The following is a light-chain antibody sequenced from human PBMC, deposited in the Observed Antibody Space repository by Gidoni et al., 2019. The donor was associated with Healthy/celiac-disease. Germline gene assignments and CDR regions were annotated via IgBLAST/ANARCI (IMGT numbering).Light chain of an antibody. CDR1: QSVSSST. CDR2: GAS. J-gene: IGKJ1*01. CDR3: QQYGSSPPWT. V-gene: IGKV3-20*01. Sequence: EIVLPPSPGTLSLSPGERATLSCRASQSVSSSTLAWYQQKPGQAPRLLIYGASSRSTGLPDRFSGSGAGTDVTLTISRLEPEDFAVYYCQQYGSSPPWTFGQGTKVEIK.